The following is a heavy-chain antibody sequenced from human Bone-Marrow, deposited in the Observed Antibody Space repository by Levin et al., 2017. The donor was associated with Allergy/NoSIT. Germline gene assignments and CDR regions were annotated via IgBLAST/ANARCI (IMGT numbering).Heavy chain of an antibody. V-gene: IGHV3-11*01. CDR1: GFTFSDYY. CDR3: AKGMADFYSYGMDV. J-gene: IGHJ6*02. Sequence: GESLKISCAASGFTFSDYYMSWIRQAPGKGLEWVSYISSGGSIIYYADSVKGRFTISRDNAKNSLSLQMNSLRAEDTAVYYCAKGMADFYSYGMDVWGQGTTVTVSS. D-gene: IGHD5-24*01. CDR2: ISSGGSII.